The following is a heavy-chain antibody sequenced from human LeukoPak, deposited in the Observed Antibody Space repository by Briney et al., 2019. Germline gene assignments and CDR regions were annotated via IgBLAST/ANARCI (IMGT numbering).Heavy chain of an antibody. CDR2: IYYSGST. V-gene: IGHV4-59*01. J-gene: IGHJ5*02. CDR1: GGSISSYY. D-gene: IGHD6-13*01. CDR3: ARGPGIAAAGNWFDP. Sequence: SETLSLTCTVSGGSISSYYWSWIRQPPGKGLEWIGYIYYSGSTNYNPSLKSRVTISVDTSKNQFSLKLGSVTAADTAVYYCARGPGIAAAGNWFDPWGQGTLVTVSS.